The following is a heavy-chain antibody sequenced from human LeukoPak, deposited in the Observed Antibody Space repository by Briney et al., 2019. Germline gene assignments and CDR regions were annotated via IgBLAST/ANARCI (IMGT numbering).Heavy chain of an antibody. CDR3: ASDYGITIFGVVTGPDY. V-gene: IGHV1-18*01. Sequence: GASVKVSCKASGYTFTSYGISWVRQAPGQGLEWMGWISAYNGNTNYAQKLQGRVTMTTDTSTSTAYMELRSLRSDDTAVYYCASDYGITIFGVVTGPDYWGQGTLVTVSS. CDR1: GYTFTSYG. CDR2: ISAYNGNT. J-gene: IGHJ4*02. D-gene: IGHD3-3*01.